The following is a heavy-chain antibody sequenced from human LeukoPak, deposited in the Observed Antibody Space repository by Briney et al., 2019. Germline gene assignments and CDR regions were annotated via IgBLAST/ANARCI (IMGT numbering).Heavy chain of an antibody. Sequence: GASVKVPCKASGYTFTSYGISWVRQAPGQGLEWMGGIIPIFGTANYAQKFQGRVTITADESTSTAYMELSSLRSEDTAVYYCARTVRINYYDSSGYFDYWGQGTLVTVSS. CDR3: ARTVRINYYDSSGYFDY. CDR2: IIPIFGTA. CDR1: GYTFTSYG. V-gene: IGHV1-69*13. D-gene: IGHD3-22*01. J-gene: IGHJ4*02.